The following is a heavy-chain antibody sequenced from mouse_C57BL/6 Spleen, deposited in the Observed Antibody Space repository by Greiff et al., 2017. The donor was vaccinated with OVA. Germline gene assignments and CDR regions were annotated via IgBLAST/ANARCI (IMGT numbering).Heavy chain of an antibody. CDR2: INPSSGYT. Sequence: VKLVESGAELARPGASVKMSCKASGYTFTSYTMHWVKQRPGQGLEWIGYINPSSGYTKYNQKFKDKATLTADKSSSTAYMQLSSLTSEDSAVYYCARSPIYYDYDYAMDYWGQGTSVTVSS. D-gene: IGHD2-4*01. CDR3: ARSPIYYDYDYAMDY. J-gene: IGHJ4*01. CDR1: GYTFTSYT. V-gene: IGHV1-4*01.